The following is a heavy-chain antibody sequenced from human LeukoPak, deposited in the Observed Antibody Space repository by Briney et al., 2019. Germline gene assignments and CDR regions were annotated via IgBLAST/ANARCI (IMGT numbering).Heavy chain of an antibody. D-gene: IGHD2-15*01. CDR2: MNTNSGNT. CDR3: ARSADRRSLLFAS. CDR1: GYSFTYYD. Sequence: ASVKVSCKACGYSFTYYDIHWVRQARGQGLEGMGWMNTNSGNTGYAQKFQGRVTMTRNTSITTAYMELSSLTSEDTAVYYCARSADRRSLLFASWGQGALVTVSS. J-gene: IGHJ4*02. V-gene: IGHV1-8*01.